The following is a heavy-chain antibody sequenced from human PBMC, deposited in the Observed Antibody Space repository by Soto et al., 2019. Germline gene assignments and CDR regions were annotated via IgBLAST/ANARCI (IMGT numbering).Heavy chain of an antibody. D-gene: IGHD3-22*01. V-gene: IGHV1-2*02. Sequence: QVQLEQTGAEVKEPGASVRVSCKASGYSFSDYYIHWVRQAPGQGLEWMGGIIPDTGATKYGQKSQDRVTMTRDTSMTRANMELSRLRSDDTAVYYCARGTFDTSANYDAGWFDPWGQGTLVTVSS. CDR2: IIPDTGAT. CDR1: GYSFSDYY. CDR3: ARGTFDTSANYDAGWFDP. J-gene: IGHJ5*02.